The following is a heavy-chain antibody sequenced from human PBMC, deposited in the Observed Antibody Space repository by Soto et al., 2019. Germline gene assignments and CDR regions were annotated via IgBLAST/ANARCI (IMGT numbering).Heavy chain of an antibody. J-gene: IGHJ3*02. CDR3: AKDSVSRNRIYDPFDI. CDR2: IGGNGGNT. V-gene: IGHV3-23*01. D-gene: IGHD3-3*02. Sequence: GGSLRLSCAASGFTFSNYAMSWVRQAPGKGLEWVSAIGGNGGNTYSADSVKGRFTVSRDNSRKTLYLQMDSLRAEDTALYYCAKDSVSRNRIYDPFDIWGQGTMVTVSS. CDR1: GFTFSNYA.